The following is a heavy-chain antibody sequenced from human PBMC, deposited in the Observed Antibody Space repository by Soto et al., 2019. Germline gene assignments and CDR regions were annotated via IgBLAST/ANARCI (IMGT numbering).Heavy chain of an antibody. Sequence: PSETLSLTCTVSGSSVSSGSYYWSWIRQPPGKGLEWIGYIYYSGSTNYNPSLKSGVTISVDKSKNQFSLKLSSVTAADTAVYYCVSTPLSIFGVVNFDAWGQGTLVTVSS. CDR2: IYYSGST. CDR3: VSTPLSIFGVVNFDA. V-gene: IGHV4-61*01. J-gene: IGHJ4*02. CDR1: GSSVSSGSYY. D-gene: IGHD3-3*01.